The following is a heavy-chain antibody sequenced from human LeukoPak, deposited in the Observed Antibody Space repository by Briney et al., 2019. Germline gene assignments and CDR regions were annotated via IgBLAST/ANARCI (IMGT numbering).Heavy chain of an antibody. Sequence: GGSLRLTCAASGFTFSSYGMHWVRQAPGKGLGWVAVISYDRSNKYYADSVKGRFTISRDNSKNTLYLQMNSLRAEDTAVYYCARDQGGGYCSSTSCYMDWFDPWGQGTLVTVSS. D-gene: IGHD2-2*02. V-gene: IGHV3-30*03. CDR3: ARDQGGGYCSSTSCYMDWFDP. J-gene: IGHJ5*02. CDR2: ISYDRSNK. CDR1: GFTFSSYG.